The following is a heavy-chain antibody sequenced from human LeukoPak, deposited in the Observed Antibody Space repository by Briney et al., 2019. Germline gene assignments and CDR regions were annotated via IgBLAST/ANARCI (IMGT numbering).Heavy chain of an antibody. V-gene: IGHV3-23*01. CDR2: ISGSGGST. J-gene: IGHJ4*02. CDR3: AKGVSSYDYYDY. D-gene: IGHD3-22*01. Sequence: GGSLRLSCAAPGFTFSSYAMSWVRQAPGKGLEWVSAISGSGGSTYYADSVKGRFTISRDNSKNTLYLQMNSLRAEDTAVYYCAKGVSSYDYYDYWGQGTLVTVSS. CDR1: GFTFSSYA.